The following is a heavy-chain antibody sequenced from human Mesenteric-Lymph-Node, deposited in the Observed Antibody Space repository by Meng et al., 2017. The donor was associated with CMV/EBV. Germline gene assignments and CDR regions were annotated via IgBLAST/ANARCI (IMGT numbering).Heavy chain of an antibody. Sequence: AVSGGAISSSNWWSWVRQPPGKGLEWIGEIYHSGSTNYNPSLKSRVTISVDKSKNQFSLKLSSVTAADTAVYYCARLTPETDNNWFDPWGQGTLVTSPQ. J-gene: IGHJ5*02. CDR2: IYHSGST. V-gene: IGHV4-4*02. D-gene: IGHD4/OR15-4a*01. CDR1: GGAISSSNW. CDR3: ARLTPETDNNWFDP.